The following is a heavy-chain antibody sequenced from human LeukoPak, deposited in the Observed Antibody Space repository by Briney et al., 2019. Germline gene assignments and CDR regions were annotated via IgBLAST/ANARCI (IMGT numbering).Heavy chain of an antibody. Sequence: GGSLRLSCAASGFTFSHYAVHWVRQAPGKGLEWVAVISYDGNKKFYADSVKGRFNISRGNSQSTLYLQMNSLRADDTAVYYCARSRIATPGRVYWGQGTLVTVSS. V-gene: IGHV3-30*04. CDR2: ISYDGNKK. J-gene: IGHJ4*02. CDR3: ARSRIATPGRVY. D-gene: IGHD6-13*01. CDR1: GFTFSHYA.